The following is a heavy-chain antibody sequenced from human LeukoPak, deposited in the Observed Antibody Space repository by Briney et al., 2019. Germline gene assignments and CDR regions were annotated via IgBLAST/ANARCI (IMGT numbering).Heavy chain of an antibody. CDR1: GGSISSSSYY. V-gene: IGHV4-39*07. Sequence: SETLSLTCTVSGGSISSSSYYWGWIRQPPGKGLEWIGSIYYSGSTYYNPSLKSRVTISVDTSKNQFSLQLNSVTPEDTAVYYCARSPVSEWELLEAVDYWGQGTLVTVSS. J-gene: IGHJ4*02. CDR3: ARSPVSEWELLEAVDY. CDR2: IYYSGST. D-gene: IGHD1-26*01.